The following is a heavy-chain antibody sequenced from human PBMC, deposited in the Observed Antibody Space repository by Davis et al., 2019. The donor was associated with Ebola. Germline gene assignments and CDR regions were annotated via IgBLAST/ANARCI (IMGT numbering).Heavy chain of an antibody. D-gene: IGHD1-1*01. CDR1: GFTLTDYY. J-gene: IGHJ5*02. Sequence: ASVKVSCKAFGFTLTDYYMHWVRQGPGQGLEWMGWISAYNGNTKYAQKLQGRVTVTTDTSTSTAYMELRSLRSDDTAVYYCARVGLGKLDWFDPWGQGTLVTVSS. V-gene: IGHV1-18*04. CDR2: ISAYNGNT. CDR3: ARVGLGKLDWFDP.